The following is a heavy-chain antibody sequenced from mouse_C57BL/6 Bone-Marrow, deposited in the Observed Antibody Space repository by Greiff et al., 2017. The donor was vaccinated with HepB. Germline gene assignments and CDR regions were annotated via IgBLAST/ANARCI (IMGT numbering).Heavy chain of an antibody. V-gene: IGHV1-19*01. Sequence: VQLQQSGPVLVKPGASVKMSCKASGYTFTDYYMNWVKQSHGKSLEWIGVINPYNGGTSYNQKFKGKATLTVDKSSSTAYMELNSLTSEDSAVYYCASTTVVARGGYWGQGTTLTVSS. D-gene: IGHD1-1*01. CDR2: INPYNGGT. CDR3: ASTTVVARGGY. CDR1: GYTFTDYY. J-gene: IGHJ2*01.